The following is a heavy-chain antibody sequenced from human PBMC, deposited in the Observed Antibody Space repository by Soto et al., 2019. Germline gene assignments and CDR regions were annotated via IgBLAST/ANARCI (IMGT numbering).Heavy chain of an antibody. CDR2: IYPGDSDT. V-gene: IGHV5-51*01. CDR1: GYSFTNYW. Sequence: LGESLKISCKGSGYSFTNYWIGWVRQMPGKGLEWMGIIYPGDSDTRYSPSFQGQVTISADKSIRTAYLQWSSLKASDTAMCYCARLGAIASLYYMDVWGKGTTVTVSS. CDR3: ARLGAIASLYYMDV. D-gene: IGHD5-12*01. J-gene: IGHJ6*03.